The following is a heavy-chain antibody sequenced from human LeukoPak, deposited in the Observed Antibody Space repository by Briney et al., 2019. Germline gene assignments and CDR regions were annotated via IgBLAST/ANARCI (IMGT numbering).Heavy chain of an antibody. CDR2: IYHSGST. CDR1: GGSISSSNW. CDR3: AQYYDFWSGYSANSFDP. J-gene: IGHJ5*02. V-gene: IGHV4-4*02. Sequence: SGTLSLTCAVSGGSISSSNWWSWVRQPPGKGLEWIGEIYHSGSTNYNPSLKSRVTISVDTSKNQFSLKLSSVTAADTAVYYCAQYYDFWSGYSANSFDPWGQGTLVTVSS. D-gene: IGHD3-3*01.